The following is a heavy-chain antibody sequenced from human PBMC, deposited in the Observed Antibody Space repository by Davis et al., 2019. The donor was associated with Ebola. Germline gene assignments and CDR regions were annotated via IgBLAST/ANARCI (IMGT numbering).Heavy chain of an antibody. J-gene: IGHJ4*02. CDR1: GGSFSGYY. Sequence: SETLSLTCAVYGGSFSGYYWSWIRQPPGKGLEWIGEINHSGSTYYNPSLKSRVTISVDTSKNQFSLKLSSVTAADTAVYYCARLGLGPLRFPFDYWGQGTLVTVSS. CDR2: INHSGST. CDR3: ARLGLGPLRFPFDY. D-gene: IGHD5-12*01. V-gene: IGHV4-34*01.